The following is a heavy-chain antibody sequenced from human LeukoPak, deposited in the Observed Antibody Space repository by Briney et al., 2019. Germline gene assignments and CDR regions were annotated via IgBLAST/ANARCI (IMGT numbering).Heavy chain of an antibody. J-gene: IGHJ4*02. CDR3: ARVDKGYSYHGCSDY. Sequence: ASVKVSCKASGYTFTSYGISWVRQAPGQGLEWMGWISAYNGNTNYAQKLQGRVTMTTDTSTSTAYMELRSLRSDDTAVYYCARVDKGYSYHGCSDYWGQGTLVTVSS. CDR1: GYTFTSYG. V-gene: IGHV1-18*01. D-gene: IGHD5-18*01. CDR2: ISAYNGNT.